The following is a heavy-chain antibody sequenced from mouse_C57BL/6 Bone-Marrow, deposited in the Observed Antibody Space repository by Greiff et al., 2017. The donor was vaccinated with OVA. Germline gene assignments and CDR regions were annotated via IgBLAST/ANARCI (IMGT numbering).Heavy chain of an antibody. CDR2: IWSGGST. CDR1: GFSLTSYG. CDR3: ASHYYGSSYRFAY. D-gene: IGHD1-1*01. V-gene: IGHV2-2*01. J-gene: IGHJ3*01. Sequence: QVQLKESGPGLVQPSQSLSITCTVSGFSLTSYGVHWVRQSPGKGLEWLGVIWSGGSTAYNAAFISSLSISKDNSKSQVFFKMNSLQADDTAIYYCASHYYGSSYRFAYWGQGTLVTVSA.